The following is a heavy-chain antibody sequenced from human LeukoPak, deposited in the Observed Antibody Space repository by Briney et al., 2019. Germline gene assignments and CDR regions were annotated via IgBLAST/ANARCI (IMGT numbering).Heavy chain of an antibody. Sequence: GGSLRLSCAASGFTFSSYAMSWVRQAPGKGLEWVSSISGSGNRTYYADSVKGRFTISRDNSKNTLFLQMNSLRAEDTAVYYCASKTTVTTDYYYGMDVWGQGTTVTVSS. CDR3: ASKTTVTTDYYYGMDV. D-gene: IGHD4-11*01. CDR2: ISGSGNRT. CDR1: GFTFSSYA. J-gene: IGHJ6*02. V-gene: IGHV3-23*01.